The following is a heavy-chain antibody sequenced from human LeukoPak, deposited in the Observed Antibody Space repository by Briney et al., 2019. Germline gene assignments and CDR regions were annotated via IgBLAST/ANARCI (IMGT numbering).Heavy chain of an antibody. CDR1: GGSFSGYY. Sequence: SETLSLTCAVYGGSFSGYYWSWIRQPPGKGLDWIGEIKHSGSTNYNPSLKSRVIISVDTSKNQFSLKLSSVTAADTAVYYCARDGGRLGATFNWGQGTLVTVSS. V-gene: IGHV4-34*01. CDR2: IKHSGST. CDR3: ARDGGRLGATFN. J-gene: IGHJ4*02. D-gene: IGHD1-26*01.